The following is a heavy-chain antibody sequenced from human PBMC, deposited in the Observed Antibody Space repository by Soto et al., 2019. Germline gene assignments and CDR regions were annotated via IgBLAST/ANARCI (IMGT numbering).Heavy chain of an antibody. Sequence: QVQLVQSGAEVKKPGSSVKVSCKASGGTFSSYAISWVRQAPGQGLEWMGGIIPIFGTANSAQKFQGRVTITADESTSTAYMELRSLRSEDTAVYYCAGSRARRDGYNYFAYWGQGALVTVSS. V-gene: IGHV1-69*01. CDR2: IIPIFGTA. CDR1: GGTFSSYA. J-gene: IGHJ4*02. CDR3: AGSRARRDGYNYFAY. D-gene: IGHD5-12*01.